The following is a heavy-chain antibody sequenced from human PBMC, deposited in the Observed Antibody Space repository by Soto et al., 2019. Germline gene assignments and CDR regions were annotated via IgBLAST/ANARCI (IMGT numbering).Heavy chain of an antibody. CDR1: GYTFTGYY. D-gene: IGHD5-12*01. Sequence: QVQLVQSGAEVKKPGASVKVSCKASGYTFTGYYMHWVRQAPGKGLEWMGWINPNSGGTNYAQKFQGWVTMTRDPSISTAYMELSRLRSDDPAVYCCASAIGGWLQLSDWGQGTLVTVSS. V-gene: IGHV1-2*04. CDR2: INPNSGGT. J-gene: IGHJ4*02. CDR3: ASAIGGWLQLSD.